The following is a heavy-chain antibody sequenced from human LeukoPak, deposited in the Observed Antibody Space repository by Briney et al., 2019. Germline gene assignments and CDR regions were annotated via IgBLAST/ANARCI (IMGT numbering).Heavy chain of an antibody. Sequence: PSETLSLTCTVSGGSISSSSYYWGWIRQPPGKGLEWIGSIYYSGSTYYNPSLKSRVTISVDTSKNQFSLKLSSVPAADTAVYCCARQKSGYSPWGQGTLVTVSS. CDR3: ARQKSGYSP. V-gene: IGHV4-39*01. CDR2: IYYSGST. J-gene: IGHJ5*02. D-gene: IGHD3-22*01. CDR1: GGSISSSSYY.